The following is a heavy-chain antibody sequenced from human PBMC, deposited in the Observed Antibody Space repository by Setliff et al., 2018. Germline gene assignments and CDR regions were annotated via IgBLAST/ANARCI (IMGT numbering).Heavy chain of an antibody. J-gene: IGHJ4*02. D-gene: IGHD3-10*01. CDR2: IYWHGEK. CDR1: SLSTGGVG. Sequence: SLSTGGVGVGWIRQPPGKGLEWLALIYWHGEKRYSPSLKSRLTITQDASKDQVVLTMTKMDPVDTATYYCAHKAIPSEGSTFVYWGQGKLVTVSS. V-gene: IGHV2-5*01. CDR3: AHKAIPSEGSTFVY.